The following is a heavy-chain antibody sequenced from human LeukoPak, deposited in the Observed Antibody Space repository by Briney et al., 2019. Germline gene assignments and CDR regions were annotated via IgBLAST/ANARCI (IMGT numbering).Heavy chain of an antibody. D-gene: IGHD1-7*01. CDR3: PRHLTGTTQWFEP. CDR2: IDPSDYYT. J-gene: IGHJ5*02. V-gene: IGHV5-10-1*01. Sequence: GESLKISGKGSGDSLTSYWITWVREMPGKGLEWMGRIDPSDYYTNYSPSFQGHVTISADKSISTAYLQWRSLKAPDTPMSYCPRHLTGTTQWFEPSGHGTLVTVSS. CDR1: GDSLTSYW.